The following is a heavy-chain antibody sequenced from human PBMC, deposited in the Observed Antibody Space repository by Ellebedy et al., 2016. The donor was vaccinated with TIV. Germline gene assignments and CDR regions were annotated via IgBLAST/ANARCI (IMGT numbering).Heavy chain of an antibody. CDR2: LYTDGKI. CDR1: GFTVSFNY. CDR3: ATTQTGYSYGEFNY. D-gene: IGHD5-18*01. J-gene: IGHJ4*02. V-gene: IGHV3-66*01. Sequence: PGGSLRLSCAASGFTVSFNYMSWVRQAPGKGLEWVSGLYTDGKIYYADSVKGRLTISRDSSRNTLFLQMSNLRVEDTAVYYCATTQTGYSYGEFNYWGQGTLVTVSS.